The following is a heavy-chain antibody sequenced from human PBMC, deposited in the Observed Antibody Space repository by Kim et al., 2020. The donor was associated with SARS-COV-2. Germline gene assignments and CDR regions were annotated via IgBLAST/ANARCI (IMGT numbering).Heavy chain of an antibody. CDR2: INHSGST. V-gene: IGHV4-34*01. D-gene: IGHD3-16*01. CDR1: GGSFSGYY. J-gene: IGHJ6*02. CDR3: ARGPLRRFNYYYGMDV. Sequence: SETLSLTCAVYGGSFSGYYWSWIRQPPGKGLEWIGEINHSGSTNYNPSLKSRVTISVDTSKNQFSLKLSSVTAADTAVYYCARGPLRRFNYYYGMDVWGQGTTVTVSS.